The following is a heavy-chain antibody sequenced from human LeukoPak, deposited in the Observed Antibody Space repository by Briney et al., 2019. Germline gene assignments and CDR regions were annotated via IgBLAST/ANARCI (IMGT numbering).Heavy chain of an antibody. Sequence: GGSLRLSCAASGFTFSSYAMSWVRQAPGKGLEWASAISGSGGSTYYADSVKGRFTISRDNSKNTLYLQMNSLRAEDTAVYYCAKVLRYFDWSPYYFDYWGQGTLVTVSS. D-gene: IGHD3-9*01. CDR1: GFTFSSYA. J-gene: IGHJ4*02. CDR2: ISGSGGST. CDR3: AKVLRYFDWSPYYFDY. V-gene: IGHV3-23*01.